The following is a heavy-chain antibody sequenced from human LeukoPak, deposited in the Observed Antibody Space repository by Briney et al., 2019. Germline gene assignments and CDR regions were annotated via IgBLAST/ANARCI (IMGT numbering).Heavy chain of an antibody. V-gene: IGHV4-34*01. CDR1: GGSISSYY. J-gene: IGHJ5*02. D-gene: IGHD2-2*01. CDR2: INHSGST. Sequence: PSETLSLTCTVSGGSISSYYWSWIRQPPGKGLEWIGEINHSGSTNYNPSLKSRVTISVDTSKNQFSLKLSSVTAADTAVYYCTRRGIVVVPATRGWFDPWGQGTLVTVSS. CDR3: TRRGIVVVPATRGWFDP.